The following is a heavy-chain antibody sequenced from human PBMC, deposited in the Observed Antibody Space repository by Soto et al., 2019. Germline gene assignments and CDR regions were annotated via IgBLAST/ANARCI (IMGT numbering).Heavy chain of an antibody. Sequence: QLQLQESGPGLVKPSETLSLPCTVSGGSISSSSYYWGWIRQPPGKGLEWIGSIYYSGSTYYNPSLKSRVTTSVDTSKNQFSLKLSSVTAADTAVYYCARSQSYPYGDLDEYFPHWGQGALVTVSS. V-gene: IGHV4-39*01. CDR3: ARSQSYPYGDLDEYFPH. CDR1: GGSISSSSYY. J-gene: IGHJ1*01. CDR2: IYYSGST. D-gene: IGHD4-17*01.